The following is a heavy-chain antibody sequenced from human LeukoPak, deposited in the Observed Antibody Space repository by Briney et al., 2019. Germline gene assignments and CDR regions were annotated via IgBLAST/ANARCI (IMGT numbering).Heavy chain of an antibody. CDR3: AKDLQSSYDYDTSGYYFVGYYFYMDV. CDR2: INSNSGGT. J-gene: IGHJ6*03. Sequence: ASVTVSCKASGYTFSDYHIHWVRQAPGQGLEGIGWINSNSGGTHYAQKFQGRVSLTRDTSITTAYMVLSRLQSDDTAVYYCAKDLQSSYDYDTSGYYFVGYYFYMDVWGKGTTVTVSS. CDR1: GYTFSDYH. D-gene: IGHD3-22*01. V-gene: IGHV1-2*02.